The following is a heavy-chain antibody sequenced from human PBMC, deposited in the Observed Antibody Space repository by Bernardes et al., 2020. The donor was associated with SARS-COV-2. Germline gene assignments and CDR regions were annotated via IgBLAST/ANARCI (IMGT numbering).Heavy chain of an antibody. J-gene: IGHJ6*02. V-gene: IGHV3-20*01. D-gene: IGHD3-9*01. CDR3: ARENYDILTTKSYAMDV. CDR1: GFTFDDYA. Sequence: GGSLRLSCAASGFTFDDYAMSWVRQVPGKGLEWVSSINWNGGRTDYADSVRGRFTISRDNAKNSLYLQMNSLRAEDTALYHCARENYDILTTKSYAMDVWGQGTTVTVSS. CDR2: INWNGGRT.